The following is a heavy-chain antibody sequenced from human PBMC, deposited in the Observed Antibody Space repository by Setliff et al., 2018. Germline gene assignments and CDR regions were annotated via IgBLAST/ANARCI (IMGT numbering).Heavy chain of an antibody. CDR3: ARHNTNLQPNDY. Sequence: GGSLRLPCAASGFTFSNFGMNWVRQAPGKGLEWVSSISGSGTYTYTADSVKGRFTISRDNAKNSLYLQMNSLRAEDTAVYFCARHNTNLQPNDYWGQGTLVTVSS. D-gene: IGHD1-1*01. J-gene: IGHJ4*02. V-gene: IGHV3-21*01. CDR1: GFTFSNFG. CDR2: ISGSGTYT.